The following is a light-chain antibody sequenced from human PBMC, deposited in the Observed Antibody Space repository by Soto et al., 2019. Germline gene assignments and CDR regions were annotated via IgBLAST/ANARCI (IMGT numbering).Light chain of an antibody. CDR3: AAWDDSLSVL. CDR2: SNN. Sequence: QSVLTQPPSASGTPGQRVTSSCSGSSSNIGSNPVYWYQQLPGTAPKLLIYSNNQRPSGVPDRFSGSKSGTSASLAISGLRAEDEAAYYCAAWDDSLSVLFGGGTKLTVL. CDR1: SSNIGSNP. J-gene: IGLJ2*01. V-gene: IGLV1-47*02.